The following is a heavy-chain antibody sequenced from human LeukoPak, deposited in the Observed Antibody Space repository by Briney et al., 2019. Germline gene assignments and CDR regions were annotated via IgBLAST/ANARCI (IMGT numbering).Heavy chain of an antibody. CDR1: AFIFSGHW. CDR2: ISYDGSNK. Sequence: GGSLRLSCEGSAFIFSGHWMNWVRQTPGKGLEWVAVISYDGSNKYYADSVKGRFTISRDNSKNTLYLQMNSLRAEDTAVYYCARDLGYSSGWADWGQGTLVTVSS. V-gene: IGHV3-30-3*01. CDR3: ARDLGYSSGWAD. D-gene: IGHD6-19*01. J-gene: IGHJ4*02.